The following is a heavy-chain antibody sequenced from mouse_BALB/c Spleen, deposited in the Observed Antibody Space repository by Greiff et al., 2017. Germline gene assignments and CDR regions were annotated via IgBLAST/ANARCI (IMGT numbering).Heavy chain of an antibody. V-gene: IGHV1S135*01. D-gene: IGHD2-3*01. Sequence: QLQQSGPELGKPGASVKISCKASGYSFTGYNMYWVKQSHRKSLEWIGYIDPYNGGTSYNQKSKGKATLTVDKSSSTAYMHLNSLTSEDSAIYYCAREDGYYNYFDYWGQGTTLTVSS. CDR3: AREDGYYNYFDY. CDR2: IDPYNGGT. CDR1: GYSFTGYN. J-gene: IGHJ2*01.